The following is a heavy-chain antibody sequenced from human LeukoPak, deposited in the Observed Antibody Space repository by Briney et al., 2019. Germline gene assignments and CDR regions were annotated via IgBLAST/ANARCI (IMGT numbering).Heavy chain of an antibody. CDR2: ISGSGGRT. V-gene: IGHV3-23*01. CDR1: GFTFSSYA. D-gene: IGHD3-10*01. CDR3: AKDEAGRQPHYMDV. Sequence: GGSLRLSCAASGFTFSSYAMSWVRQAPGKGLEWVSAISGSGGRTYYADSVKGRFTISRDNSKNTLYLQMNSLRAEDTAVYYCAKDEAGRQPHYMDVWGKGTTVTVSS. J-gene: IGHJ6*03.